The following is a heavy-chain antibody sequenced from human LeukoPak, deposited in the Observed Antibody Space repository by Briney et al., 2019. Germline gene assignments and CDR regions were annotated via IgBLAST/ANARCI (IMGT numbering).Heavy chain of an antibody. J-gene: IGHJ6*04. CDR1: GYSFTSYW. CDR3: ARLTGSGRGYYGMDV. D-gene: IGHD3-10*01. CDR2: IYPGDSDT. V-gene: IGHV5-51*01. Sequence: GAPLQISCKGSGYSFTSYWIGWVRQMPGKGLEWMGIIYPGDSDTRYSPSFQGQVTISADRSIGTAYLQWSSLKASDTAMYYCARLTGSGRGYYGMDVWGKGTTVTVSS.